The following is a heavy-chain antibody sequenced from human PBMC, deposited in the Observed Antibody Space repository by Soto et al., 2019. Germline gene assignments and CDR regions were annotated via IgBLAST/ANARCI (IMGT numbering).Heavy chain of an antibody. D-gene: IGHD5-18*01. Sequence: SETLSLTCTVSGGSLSSYYWSWIRQPPGKGLEWVGYMYNSGSANYNPSLESRVTISVDMSQNQFSLKLTSVTAADTAVYYCARHGAIYSNSWYDFDYWGQGTLVTVSS. CDR1: GGSLSSYY. V-gene: IGHV4-59*08. CDR3: ARHGAIYSNSWYDFDY. CDR2: MYNSGSA. J-gene: IGHJ4*02.